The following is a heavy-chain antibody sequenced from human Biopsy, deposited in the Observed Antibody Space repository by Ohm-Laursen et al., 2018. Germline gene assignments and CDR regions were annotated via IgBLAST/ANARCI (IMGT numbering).Heavy chain of an antibody. D-gene: IGHD4-17*01. CDR3: AKPADSYGSEFYFDY. Sequence: SLRLSCSASGFTFSSYAMTWVRQAPGKGLEWVSVINTSGGSTHYAVSVKGRFTISRDNSKNKLYLRINSLRAEDTAVYYCAKPADSYGSEFYFDYWGQGTLVTVSS. CDR1: GFTFSSYA. CDR2: INTSGGST. J-gene: IGHJ4*02. V-gene: IGHV3-23*01.